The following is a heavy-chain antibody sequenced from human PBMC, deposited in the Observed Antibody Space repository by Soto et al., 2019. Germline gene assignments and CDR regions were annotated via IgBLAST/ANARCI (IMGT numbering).Heavy chain of an antibody. Sequence: DSFRNAGCTCTGDGIIWGRRATGEGLEWMGWISAYNANTNYEQNLQGRVTMTTDTSPSTAYMELRSLRSDDTAVYYCARDRTMVRGAAGYWGQGTLVTVSS. D-gene: IGHD3-10*01. CDR1: GCTCTGDG. J-gene: IGHJ4*02. CDR3: ARDRTMVRGAAGY. CDR2: ISAYNANT. V-gene: IGHV1-18*01.